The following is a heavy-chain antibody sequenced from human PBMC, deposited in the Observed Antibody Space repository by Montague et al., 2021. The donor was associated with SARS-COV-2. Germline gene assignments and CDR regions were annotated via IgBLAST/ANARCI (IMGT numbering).Heavy chain of an antibody. V-gene: IGHV4-39*01. D-gene: IGHD2-2*01. CDR3: ARQGDRLLLEYWFDP. J-gene: IGHJ5*02. Sequence: SETLSLTCTVSGGSISSSSYYWGWIRQPPGKGLEWIGSIYYSGSTYYNPSLKSRVTISVDTSKNQFSLKLSSVTAADTAVYYCARQGDRLLLEYWFDPWGQGTLATVSS. CDR1: GGSISSSSYY. CDR2: IYYSGST.